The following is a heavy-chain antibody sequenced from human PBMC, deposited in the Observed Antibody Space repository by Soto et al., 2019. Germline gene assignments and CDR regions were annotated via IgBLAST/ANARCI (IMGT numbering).Heavy chain of an antibody. Sequence: SETLSLTCAFYGLSFSGYYWSWIRQPPGKGLEWIGEINHSGSTNYNPSLKSRVTISVDTSKNQFSLKLYSVTAADTAVYYCARGGFYDSSDYWGQGTLVTVSS. CDR2: INHSGST. D-gene: IGHD3-22*01. J-gene: IGHJ4*02. CDR1: GLSFSGYY. V-gene: IGHV4-34*01. CDR3: ARGGFYDSSDY.